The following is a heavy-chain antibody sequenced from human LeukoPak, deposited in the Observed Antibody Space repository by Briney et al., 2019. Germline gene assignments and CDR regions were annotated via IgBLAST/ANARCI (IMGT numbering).Heavy chain of an antibody. D-gene: IGHD6-19*01. CDR2: ISSSSSTI. J-gene: IGHJ4*02. CDR3: ARGFYSSGCN. CDR1: GFTFSSYS. V-gene: IGHV3-48*04. Sequence: GGSLRLSCAASGFTFSSYSMNWVRQAPGKGLEWVSYISSSSSTIYYADSVKGRFTISRDNAKNSLYLQMNSLRAEDTAVYYCARGFYSSGCNWGQGTLVTVSS.